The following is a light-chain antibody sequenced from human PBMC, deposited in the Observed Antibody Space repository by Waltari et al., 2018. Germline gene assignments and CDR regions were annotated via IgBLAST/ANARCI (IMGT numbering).Light chain of an antibody. Sequence: QSALTQPASVSGSPGQSITISCTGTSSDVGSYNYVSSYQHHPGKAPQLMIYDVNSRPSGVSDRFSGSKSGNTASLTISGLQAEDEANYYCCSFTSSSTWVFGGGTKVTVL. CDR3: CSFTSSSTWV. V-gene: IGLV2-14*03. CDR2: DVN. CDR1: SSDVGSYNY. J-gene: IGLJ3*02.